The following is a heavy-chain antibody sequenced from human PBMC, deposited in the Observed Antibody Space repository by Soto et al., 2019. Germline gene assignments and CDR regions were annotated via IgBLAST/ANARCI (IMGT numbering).Heavy chain of an antibody. D-gene: IGHD2-15*01. CDR2: IREDGSEK. J-gene: IGHJ4*02. CDR3: ARGRRYCSGGSCSAPYFDY. Sequence: EVQLEESGGDLVQPGGSLRLSCAGSGFTFSRYWMSWVRLAPGTGLEWVANIREDGSEKYCVESVKGRFTIARDNAKNSLYLKMTSLRAEATAVYYCARGRRYCSGGSCSAPYFDYWGQGTLVTVSS. CDR1: GFTFSRYW. V-gene: IGHV3-7*01.